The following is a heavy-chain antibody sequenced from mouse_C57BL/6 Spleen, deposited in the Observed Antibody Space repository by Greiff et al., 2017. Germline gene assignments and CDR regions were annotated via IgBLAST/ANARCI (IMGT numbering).Heavy chain of an antibody. Sequence: EVQLQESGAELVKPGASVKLSCTASGFNIKDYYMHWVKQRTEQGLEWIGRIDPEDGETKYAPQFQGKATITADSTSKTDYLQRSSLTYMNTAVYYCARSDYGSRGNYWGQGTTLTVSS. CDR2: IDPEDGET. V-gene: IGHV14-2*01. D-gene: IGHD1-1*01. CDR3: ARSDYGSRGNY. J-gene: IGHJ2*01. CDR1: GFNIKDYY.